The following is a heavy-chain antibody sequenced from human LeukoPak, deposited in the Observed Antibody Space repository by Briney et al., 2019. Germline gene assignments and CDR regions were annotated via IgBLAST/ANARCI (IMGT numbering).Heavy chain of an antibody. CDR3: AGFKSGTYYFDN. Sequence: SETLSLTCAVSDYSVSSDYSWAWIRQPPGKGLEWIGSIYHSGNNYYNPSLKSRVTMSPDTSNNQISLNLTSVTASVTAVYFCAGFKSGTYYFDNWGQGTLVTVSS. J-gene: IGHJ4*02. V-gene: IGHV4-38-2*01. CDR2: IYHSGNN. CDR1: DYSVSSDYS. D-gene: IGHD1-26*01.